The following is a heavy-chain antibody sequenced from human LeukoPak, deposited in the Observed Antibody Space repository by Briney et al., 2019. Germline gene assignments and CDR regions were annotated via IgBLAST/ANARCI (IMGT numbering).Heavy chain of an antibody. J-gene: IGHJ4*02. CDR3: AKDREDIVVVPAYYFDY. D-gene: IGHD2-2*01. CDR2: IRYDGSNK. V-gene: IGHV3-30*02. CDR1: GFTFDDYA. Sequence: HPGGSLRLSCAASGFTFDDYAMHWVRQAPGKGLEWVAFIRYDGSNKYYADSVKGRFTISRDNSKNTLYLQMNSLRAEDTAVYYCAKDREDIVVVPAYYFDYWGQGTLVTVSS.